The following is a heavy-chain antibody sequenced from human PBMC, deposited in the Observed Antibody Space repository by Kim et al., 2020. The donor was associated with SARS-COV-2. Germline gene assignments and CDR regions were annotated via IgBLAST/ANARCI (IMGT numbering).Heavy chain of an antibody. CDR3: AKGARRGIAAAGKLDY. D-gene: IGHD6-13*01. V-gene: IGHV3-30*18. J-gene: IGHJ4*02. CDR2: ISYDGSNK. CDR1: GFTFSSYG. Sequence: GGSLRLSCAASGFTFSSYGMHWVRQAPGKGLEWVAVISYDGSNKYYADSVKGRFTISRDNSKNTLYLQMNSLRAEDTAVYYCAKGARRGIAAAGKLDYWGQGTLVTVSS.